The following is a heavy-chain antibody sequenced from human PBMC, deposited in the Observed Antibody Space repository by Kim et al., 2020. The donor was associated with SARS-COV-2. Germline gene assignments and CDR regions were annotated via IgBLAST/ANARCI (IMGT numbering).Heavy chain of an antibody. D-gene: IGHD3-16*01. CDR1: GGSISSSSYY. CDR2: IYYSGST. CDR3: ARTIGYYYYYMDV. J-gene: IGHJ6*03. V-gene: IGHV4-39*01. Sequence: SETLSLTCTVSGGSISSSSYYWGWIRQPPGKGLEWIGSIYYSGSTYYNPSLKSRVTISVDTSKNQFSLKLSSVTAADTAVYYCARTIGYYYYYMDVWGKGTTVTVSS.